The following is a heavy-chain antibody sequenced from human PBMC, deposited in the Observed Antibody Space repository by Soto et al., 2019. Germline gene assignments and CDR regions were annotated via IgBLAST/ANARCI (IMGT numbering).Heavy chain of an antibody. CDR1: GGTFSSYA. Sequence: QVQLVQSGAEVKKPGSSVKVSCKASGGTFSSYAISWVRQAPGQGLEWMGGIIPIFGTANYAQKFQGRVTITADESTSTAYMEVSSLRSEDTAVYYCARQGGRFYGGNLPFDYWGQGTLVTVSS. CDR3: ARQGGRFYGGNLPFDY. J-gene: IGHJ4*02. CDR2: IIPIFGTA. D-gene: IGHD4-17*01. V-gene: IGHV1-69*01.